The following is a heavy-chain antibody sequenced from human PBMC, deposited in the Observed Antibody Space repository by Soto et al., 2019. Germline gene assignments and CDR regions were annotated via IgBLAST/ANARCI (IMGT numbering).Heavy chain of an antibody. CDR2: IYYSGST. Sequence: SETLSLTCTVSGGSISSGDYYWSWIRQPPGKGLEWIGYIYYSGSTYYNPSLKSRVTISVDTSKNQFSLKLSSVTAADTAVYYCARWLTVTTPVQNSYDYYYSGMDVWGQGATLTV. J-gene: IGHJ6*02. CDR1: GGSISSGDYY. V-gene: IGHV4-30-4*01. D-gene: IGHD4-17*01. CDR3: ARWLTVTTPVQNSYDYYYSGMDV.